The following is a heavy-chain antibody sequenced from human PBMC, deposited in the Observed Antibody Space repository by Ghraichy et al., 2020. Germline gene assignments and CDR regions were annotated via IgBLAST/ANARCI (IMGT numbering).Heavy chain of an antibody. J-gene: IGHJ4*02. CDR3: ASGGSGWYPDY. CDR2: INHSGST. CDR1: GGSFSGYY. Sequence: SETLSLTCAVYGGSFSGYYWSWIRQPPGKGLEWIGEINHSGSTNYNPSLKSRFTISVDTSKNQFSLKLSSVTAADTAVYYCASGGSGWYPDYWGQGTLVTVSS. D-gene: IGHD6-19*01. V-gene: IGHV4-34*01.